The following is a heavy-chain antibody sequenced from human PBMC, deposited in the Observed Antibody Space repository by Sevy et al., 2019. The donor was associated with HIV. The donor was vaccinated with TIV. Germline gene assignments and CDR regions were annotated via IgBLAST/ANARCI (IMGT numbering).Heavy chain of an antibody. J-gene: IGHJ6*02. D-gene: IGHD2-15*01. CDR3: AKQIEDIVVVVAATNYYYGMDV. CDR1: GFTFSSYG. Sequence: GSLRLSCAASGFTFSSYGMHWVRQAPGKGLEWVAVISYDGSNKYYADSVKGRFTISRDNSKNTLYLQMNSLRAEDTAVYYCAKQIEDIVVVVAATNYYYGMDVWGQGTTVTVSS. CDR2: ISYDGSNK. V-gene: IGHV3-30*18.